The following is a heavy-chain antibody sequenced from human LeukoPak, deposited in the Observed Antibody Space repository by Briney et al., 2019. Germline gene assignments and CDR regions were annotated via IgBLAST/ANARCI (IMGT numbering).Heavy chain of an antibody. J-gene: IGHJ4*02. CDR3: ARALPIDY. V-gene: IGHV3-48*03. Sequence: PPGGSLRLSCAASGFTFSNYALNWVRQAPGKGLEWVSYVSSSGTTIYCADSMKGRFIISRDKAENSPYPQMNSLGAEDTAVYYCARALPIDYWGQGTLVTVSS. CDR1: GFTFSNYA. CDR2: VSSSGTTI.